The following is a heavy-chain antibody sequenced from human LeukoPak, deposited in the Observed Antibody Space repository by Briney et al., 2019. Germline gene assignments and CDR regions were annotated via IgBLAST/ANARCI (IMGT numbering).Heavy chain of an antibody. D-gene: IGHD1-1*01. V-gene: IGHV3-23*01. J-gene: IGHJ4*02. CDR1: GFTFSSYA. CDR3: AKDEDRLITNWYRQY. CDR2: ISGSGGST. Sequence: GGSLRLSCAASGFTFSSYAMSWVRQAPGKGLEWVSAISGSGGSTYYADSVRGRFAISRDNSKNTLYPQLNSLTAEDTAMYYCAKDEDRLITNWYRQYWGQGTPVTVSS.